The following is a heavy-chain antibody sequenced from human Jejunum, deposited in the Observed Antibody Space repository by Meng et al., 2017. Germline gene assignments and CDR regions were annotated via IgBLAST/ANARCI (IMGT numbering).Heavy chain of an antibody. D-gene: IGHD3-3*01. Sequence: ASVNVSRKASVYTFTNYGIGWVRQAPGQGLEWMGWMNPNTGNTNYVQKLQGRVTMTADTSTGTAYMELRNLIFDDTAVYYCARDGVTAEFYYDGMDVWGQGTTVTVSS. V-gene: IGHV1-18*01. CDR1: VYTFTNYG. CDR3: ARDGVTAEFYYDGMDV. CDR2: MNPNTGNT. J-gene: IGHJ6*02.